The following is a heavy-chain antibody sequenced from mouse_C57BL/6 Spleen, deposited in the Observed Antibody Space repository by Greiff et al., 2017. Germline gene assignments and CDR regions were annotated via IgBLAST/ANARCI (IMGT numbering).Heavy chain of an antibody. V-gene: IGHV1-7*01. Sequence: VQLQQSGAELAKPGASVKLSCKASGYTFTSYWMHWVKQRPGQGREWIGYINPSSGYTKYNQKFKDKATLTADKSSSTAYMQLSSLTYEDSAVYYCASYDYDDGYAMDYWGQGTSGTVSS. D-gene: IGHD2-4*01. J-gene: IGHJ4*01. CDR2: INPSSGYT. CDR1: GYTFTSYW. CDR3: ASYDYDDGYAMDY.